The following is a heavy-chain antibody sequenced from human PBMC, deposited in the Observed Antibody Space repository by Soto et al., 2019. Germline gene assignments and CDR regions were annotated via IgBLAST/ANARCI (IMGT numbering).Heavy chain of an antibody. Sequence: EKGLEWVSAIIGSGGTTYYGDSVKGRFTISRDNSKNTLYLEMNSLRAEDTAVYFFSIRGEDGIRDVRSVSAFLLNRSSDL. D-gene: IGHD3-10*02. CDR3: SIRGEDGIRDVRSVSAFLLNRSSDL. CDR2: IIGSGGTT. J-gene: IGHJ2*01. V-gene: IGHV3-23*01.